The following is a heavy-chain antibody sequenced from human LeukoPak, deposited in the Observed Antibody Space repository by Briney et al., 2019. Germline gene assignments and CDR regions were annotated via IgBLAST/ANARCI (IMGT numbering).Heavy chain of an antibody. CDR1: GFTFSSYA. D-gene: IGHD3-22*01. Sequence: GGSLRLSCAASGFTFSSYAMSWVRQAPGKGLEWVSAISGSGGSTYYADSVKGRFTISRDNSKNTLYLQMSSLRAEDTAVYYCAKQARYYYDSSDLDYWGQGTLVTVSS. CDR3: AKQARYYYDSSDLDY. J-gene: IGHJ4*02. V-gene: IGHV3-23*01. CDR2: ISGSGGST.